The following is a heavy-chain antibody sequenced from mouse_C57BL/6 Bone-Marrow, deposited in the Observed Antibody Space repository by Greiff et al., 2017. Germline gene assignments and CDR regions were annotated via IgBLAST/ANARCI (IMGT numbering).Heavy chain of an antibody. CDR2: IDPSDSYT. V-gene: IGHV1-59*01. CDR3: ARSLGTSY. Sequence: VQLQQSGAELVRPGTSVKLSCKASGYTFTSYWMHWVKQRPGQGLEWIGVIDPSDSYTNYNQKFKGKATLTVDTSSSTAYMHLSSLTSEDSAVYYCARSLGTSYWGQGTTLTVSS. D-gene: IGHD3-1*01. J-gene: IGHJ2*01. CDR1: GYTFTSYW.